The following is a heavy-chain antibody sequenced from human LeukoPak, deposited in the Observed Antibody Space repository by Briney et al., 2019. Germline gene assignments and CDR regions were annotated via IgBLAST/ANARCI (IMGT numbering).Heavy chain of an antibody. Sequence: GGSLRLSCAASGFSVSNNYMSWVRQAPGKGLEWVSVIYSGGSTFYADSVKGRFTISRDNSKNTLYLQMNSLRAQDTAVYYCAKSATATLPYYFDYWGQGTLVTVSS. CDR2: IYSGGST. V-gene: IGHV3-66*01. J-gene: IGHJ4*02. CDR1: GFSVSNNY. CDR3: AKSATATLPYYFDY. D-gene: IGHD2-21*02.